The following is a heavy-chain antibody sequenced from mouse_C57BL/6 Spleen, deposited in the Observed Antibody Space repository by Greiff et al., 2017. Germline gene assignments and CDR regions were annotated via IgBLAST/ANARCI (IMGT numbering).Heavy chain of an antibody. CDR3: ARFQRGRGNFDY. Sequence: VQLQQPGTELVKPGASVKLSCKASGYTFTSYWMHWVKQRPGQGLEWIGNINPSNGGTNYNEKFKSKATLTVDKSSSTAYMQISSLTSEDSAVYYCARFQRGRGNFDYWGQGTTLTVSS. CDR2: INPSNGGT. CDR1: GYTFTSYW. V-gene: IGHV1-53*01. J-gene: IGHJ2*01. D-gene: IGHD4-1*02.